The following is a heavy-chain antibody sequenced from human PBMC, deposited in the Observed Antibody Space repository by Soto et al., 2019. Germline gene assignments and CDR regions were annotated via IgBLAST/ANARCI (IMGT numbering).Heavy chain of an antibody. CDR3: ARHGSGWDY. CDR2: INAGNGNT. CDR1: GYTFISYA. Sequence: QVQLVQSGAEEKKPGASVKVSCKASGYTFISYAMHWVRQAPGQRLEWMGWINAGNGNTKYSQKVQXXXTXXSAPSASTAYMELSSPRSEDTAVYYCARHGSGWDYWGQGTLVTVSS. D-gene: IGHD6-19*01. V-gene: IGHV1-3*05. J-gene: IGHJ4*02.